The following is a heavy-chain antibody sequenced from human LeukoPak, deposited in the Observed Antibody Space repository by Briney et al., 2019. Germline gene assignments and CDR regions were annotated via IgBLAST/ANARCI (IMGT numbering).Heavy chain of an antibody. J-gene: IGHJ4*02. Sequence: GGSLRLSCGAPGFTFNSYAMSWVRQAPGQGLEWVSVISASGGATYHADSVKGRFTISRDNSKNTLYLQMNSLRAEDTAVYYCAKGMTILTTRNDYWGQGTLVTVSS. D-gene: IGHD4/OR15-4a*01. CDR2: ISASGGAT. CDR3: AKGMTILTTRNDY. CDR1: GFTFNSYA. V-gene: IGHV3-23*01.